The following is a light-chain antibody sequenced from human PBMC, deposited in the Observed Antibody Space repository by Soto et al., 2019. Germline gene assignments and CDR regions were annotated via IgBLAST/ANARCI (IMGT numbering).Light chain of an antibody. CDR3: QHYNSYSQQT. CDR2: DAS. V-gene: IGKV1-5*01. J-gene: IGKJ1*01. Sequence: DIQMTQSPSTLSASVGDRVTITCRASQSISSWLDWYQQKPGKDPKLLIYDASSLESWVPSRFSGRGSGTEFTLTISSLQPVDCATYYCQHYNSYSQQTFGQGTKVELK. CDR1: QSISSW.